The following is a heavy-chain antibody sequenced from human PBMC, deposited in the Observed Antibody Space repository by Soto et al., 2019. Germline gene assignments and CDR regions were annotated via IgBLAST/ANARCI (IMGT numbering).Heavy chain of an antibody. D-gene: IGHD3-22*01. V-gene: IGHV3-15*01. Sequence: EVQLVESGGGLVKPGGSLRLSCAASGFTFSNAWMSWVRQAPGKGLEWVGRIKSKTDGGTTDYAAPVKGRFTISRDDSKNTLYLQMNSLQTEDTAVYYCTTRYSGYYDRDAFDIWGQGTMVTVSS. CDR1: GFTFSNAW. J-gene: IGHJ3*02. CDR2: IKSKTDGGTT. CDR3: TTRYSGYYDRDAFDI.